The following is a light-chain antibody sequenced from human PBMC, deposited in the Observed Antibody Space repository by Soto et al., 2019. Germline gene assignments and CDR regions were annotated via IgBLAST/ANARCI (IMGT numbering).Light chain of an antibody. CDR2: GAS. J-gene: IGKJ1*01. CDR1: QRVGRNY. CDR3: QQYDNSPPT. V-gene: IGKV3-20*01. Sequence: EIVLTQSPGTLSLSPGERATLSCRASQRVGRNYLAWYQQKPSQAPRLLIYGASSRATGIPDRFSGSGSGTDFTLTISRLEPEDFAVYYCQQYDNSPPTFGQGTKVEIK.